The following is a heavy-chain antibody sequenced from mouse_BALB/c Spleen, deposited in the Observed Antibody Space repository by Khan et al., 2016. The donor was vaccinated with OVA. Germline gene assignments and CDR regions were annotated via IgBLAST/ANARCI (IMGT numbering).Heavy chain of an antibody. CDR1: GYTFTDYS. Sequence: QIQSVQSGPELKKPGETVKISCKASGYTFTDYSMHWVKQAPGKGLKWMGWINTETGEPTYADDFKGRFAFSLETSASTAYLQINNLKNEDTATYVCALYYGYDGGFAYWGQGTLVTVSA. CDR2: INTETGEP. V-gene: IGHV9-2-1*01. CDR3: ALYYGYDGGFAY. D-gene: IGHD2-2*01. J-gene: IGHJ3*01.